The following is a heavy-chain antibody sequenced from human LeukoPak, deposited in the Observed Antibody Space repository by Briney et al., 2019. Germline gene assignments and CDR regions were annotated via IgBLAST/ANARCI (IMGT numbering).Heavy chain of an antibody. CDR3: AGEVRVAADATYDY. V-gene: IGHV4-31*03. Sequence: SETLSLTCTVSGGSINSGDYYWSWIRQHPGKGLEWIGYIHYSGSTYYNPSLKSRLTISVDTSNNQFSLKLSSVTAADTAVYYCAGEVRVAADATYDYWGQGSLVTVSS. CDR2: IHYSGST. J-gene: IGHJ4*02. CDR1: GGSINSGDYY. D-gene: IGHD6-13*01.